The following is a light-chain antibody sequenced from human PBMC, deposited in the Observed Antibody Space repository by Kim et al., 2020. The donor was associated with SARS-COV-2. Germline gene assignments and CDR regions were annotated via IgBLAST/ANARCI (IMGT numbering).Light chain of an antibody. V-gene: IGKV1-5*03. CDR2: KAS. Sequence: DIQMTQSPSTLSASVGDRVTITCRASQSVSSWLAWYQQKPGKAPKLLIYKASTLEGGVPSRFSGRGSGTEFTLTINSLQPDDFAPYSCQQYDSHPYTFGQGTNLEI. CDR1: QSVSSW. J-gene: IGKJ2*01. CDR3: QQYDSHPYT.